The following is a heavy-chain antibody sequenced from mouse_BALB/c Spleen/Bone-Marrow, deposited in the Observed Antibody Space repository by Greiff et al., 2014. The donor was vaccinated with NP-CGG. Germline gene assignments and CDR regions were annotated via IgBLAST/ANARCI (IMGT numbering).Heavy chain of an antibody. CDR2: ISNGGVST. Sequence: EVMLVESGGGLVQPGGSLKLSCAASGFTFSSYTMSWVRRTPEKRLEWVTYISNGGVSTYYADAVKGRFTISRDNAKNTLYLQMSSLKSEDTAMYYCTRDGYDVGGAMDYWGQGTSVTVSS. J-gene: IGHJ4*01. CDR1: GFTFSSYT. D-gene: IGHD2-2*01. CDR3: TRDGYDVGGAMDY. V-gene: IGHV5-12-2*01.